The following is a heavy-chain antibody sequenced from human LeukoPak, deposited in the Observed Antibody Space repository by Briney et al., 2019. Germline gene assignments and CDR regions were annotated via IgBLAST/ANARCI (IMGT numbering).Heavy chain of an antibody. Sequence: SETLSLTCAVSGGSISSGNWWSWVRQPPGKGLEWIGEIYHSGSTNYNPSFKSRVTISVDKSKNQLSLKVSSVTAADTAVYYCAREGRDGYNLGYWGQGALVTVSS. V-gene: IGHV4-4*02. D-gene: IGHD5-24*01. J-gene: IGHJ4*02. CDR3: AREGRDGYNLGY. CDR1: GGSISSGNW. CDR2: IYHSGST.